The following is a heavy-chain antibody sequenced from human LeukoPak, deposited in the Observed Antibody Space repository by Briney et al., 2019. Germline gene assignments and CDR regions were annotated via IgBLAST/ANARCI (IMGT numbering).Heavy chain of an antibody. CDR1: GFTFSSYG. V-gene: IGHV3-30*03. D-gene: IGHD1-26*01. J-gene: IGHJ6*02. CDR2: ISYDGSNK. Sequence: RSLRLSCAASGFTFSSYGMHWVRQAPGKGLEWVAVISYDGSNKYYADSVKGRFTISRDNSKNTLYLQMTSLRAEDTAVYYCAFHSGSYSYYYYYYGMDVWGQGTTVTVSS. CDR3: AFHSGSYSYYYYYYGMDV.